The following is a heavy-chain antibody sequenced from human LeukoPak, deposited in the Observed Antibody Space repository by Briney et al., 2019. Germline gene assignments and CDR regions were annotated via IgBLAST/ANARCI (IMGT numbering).Heavy chain of an antibody. CDR1: GFTFRSYT. CDR2: FSGRSNYI. J-gene: IGHJ4*02. Sequence: GGSLRLSCAASGFTFRSYTMNWVRQAPGKGLEWVSSFSGRSNYIYYADSVSGRFTISRDNAKNSLYLQMNSLRAEDTAMYYCARDRGEGYSGYDGFDYWGQGTLVTVSS. CDR3: ARDRGEGYSGYDGFDY. V-gene: IGHV3-21*01. D-gene: IGHD5-12*01.